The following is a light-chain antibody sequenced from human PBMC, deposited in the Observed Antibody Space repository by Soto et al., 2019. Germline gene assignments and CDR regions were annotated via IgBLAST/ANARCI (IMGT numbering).Light chain of an antibody. CDR3: CSYTGTDAFVI. Sequence: QSALTQPASVSGSPGQSITISCTGTSSDIGNYNLVSWYQQYPGKAPQLIIYDVTKRPLGVSDRFSASKSGFTASLTISGLQPEDEADYYCCSYTGTDAFVIFGGGTKLNVL. J-gene: IGLJ2*01. CDR2: DVT. V-gene: IGLV2-23*02. CDR1: SSDIGNYNL.